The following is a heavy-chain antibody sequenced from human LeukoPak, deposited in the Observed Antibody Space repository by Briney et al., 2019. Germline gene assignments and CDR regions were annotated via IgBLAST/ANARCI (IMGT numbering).Heavy chain of an antibody. CDR1: GFAFSNAW. D-gene: IGHD3-10*01. CDR3: AKDWVVRGVISY. J-gene: IGHJ4*02. V-gene: IGHV3-30*18. CDR2: ISYDGNNK. Sequence: GGSLRLSCAASGFAFSNAWMSWVRQAPGKGLEWVAGISYDGNNKYYAESVKGRFTISRDNSKNTLYLQMNSLRAEDTAVYYCAKDWVVRGVISYWGQGTLVTVSS.